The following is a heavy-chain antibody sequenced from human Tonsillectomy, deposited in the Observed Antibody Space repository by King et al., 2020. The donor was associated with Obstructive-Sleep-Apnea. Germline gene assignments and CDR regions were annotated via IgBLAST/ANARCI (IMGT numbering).Heavy chain of an antibody. Sequence: VQLVESGGGVVQPGRSLRLSCAASGFTFSSYGMHWVRQAPGKGLEWVAGIWYDGSNKYYADSVNGRFTISRDNSKNTLYLQMNSLRAEDTAVYYCAGDLVYYGSGSRVYYYYYGMDVWGQGTPVTVSS. CDR2: IWYDGSNK. V-gene: IGHV3-33*01. D-gene: IGHD3-10*01. CDR3: AGDLVYYGSGSRVYYYYYGMDV. CDR1: GFTFSSYG. J-gene: IGHJ6*02.